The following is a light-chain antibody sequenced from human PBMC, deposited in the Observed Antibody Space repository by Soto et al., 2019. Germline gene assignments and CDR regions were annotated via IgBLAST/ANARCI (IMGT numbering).Light chain of an antibody. CDR3: QQYNNWPQT. CDR1: QSFSST. Sequence: EIVLTQSPGTLSLSPGERATLSCRASQSFSSTYLAWYQQKPGQAPRLLIYDASTRATGIPARFSGSGSGTDFTLTISGLQSEDFAVYYCQQYNNWPQTFGQGTKVDIK. J-gene: IGKJ1*01. CDR2: DAS. V-gene: IGKV3-15*01.